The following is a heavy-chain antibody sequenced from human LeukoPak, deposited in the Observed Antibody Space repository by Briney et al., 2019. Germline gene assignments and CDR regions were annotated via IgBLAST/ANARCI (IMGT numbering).Heavy chain of an antibody. CDR3: ARSRLGELLGYFDY. CDR2: IYTSGST. D-gene: IGHD3-10*01. J-gene: IGHJ4*02. CDR1: GGSISSGSYY. V-gene: IGHV4-61*02. Sequence: SETLSLTCTVSGGSISSGSYYWSWIRQPAGTGLEWIGRIYTSGSTNYNPSLKSRVTISVDTSKNQFSLKLSSVTAADTAVYYCARSRLGELLGYFDYWGQGTLVTVSS.